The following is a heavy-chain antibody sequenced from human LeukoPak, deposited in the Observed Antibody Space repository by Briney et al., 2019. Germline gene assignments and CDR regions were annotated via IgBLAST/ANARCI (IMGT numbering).Heavy chain of an antibody. CDR1: GYTFTGYY. V-gene: IGHV1-2*02. J-gene: IGHJ4*02. Sequence: ASVKVSCKASGYTFTGYYMHWVRQAPGQGLEWMGWINPNSGGTNYAQKFQGRVTMTRDTSISTAYMELSRLRSDDTAVYYCARQAVADYYFDYWGQGTPVTVSS. CDR3: ARQAVADYYFDY. CDR2: INPNSGGT. D-gene: IGHD6-19*01.